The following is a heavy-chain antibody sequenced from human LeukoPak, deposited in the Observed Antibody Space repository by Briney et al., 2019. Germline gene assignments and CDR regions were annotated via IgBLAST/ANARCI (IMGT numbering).Heavy chain of an antibody. CDR1: GGTFSSYA. CDR2: IIPIFGTA. V-gene: IGHV1-69*13. D-gene: IGHD3-22*01. CDR3: ASTPKWDDSSGYYYWYYFDY. J-gene: IGHJ4*02. Sequence: SVKVSCKASGGTFSSYAISWVRQAPGQGLEWMGGIIPIFGTANYGQKFQGRVTITADESTSTAYMELSSLRSEDTAVYYCASTPKWDDSSGYYYWYYFDYWGQGTLVTVSS.